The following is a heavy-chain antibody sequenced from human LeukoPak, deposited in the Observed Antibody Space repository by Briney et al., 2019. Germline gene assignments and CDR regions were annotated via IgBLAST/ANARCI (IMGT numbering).Heavy chain of an antibody. J-gene: IGHJ4*02. CDR3: ARDAAFGELVI. CDR2: INPSGGST. Sequence: ASVTVSCKASGYTFTSYYMHWVRQARGQGLEWMGIINPSGGSTSYAQKFQGRVTMTRDTSTSTVYMELSSLRSEDTAVYYCARDAAFGELVIWGQGTLVTVSS. V-gene: IGHV1-46*01. CDR1: GYTFTSYY. D-gene: IGHD3-10*01.